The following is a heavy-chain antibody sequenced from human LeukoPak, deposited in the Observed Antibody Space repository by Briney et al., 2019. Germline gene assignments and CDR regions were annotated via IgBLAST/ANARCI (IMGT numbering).Heavy chain of an antibody. D-gene: IGHD6-13*01. J-gene: IGHJ4*02. V-gene: IGHV3-30-3*01. CDR3: AREYSSSWWDFDY. Sequence: GGSLRLSCAASGFTFSSYAKHWVRQAPGQGLEWVAVISYDGSNKYYADSVKGRFTISRDNSKNTLYLQMNSLRAEDTAVYYCAREYSSSWWDFDYWGQGTLVTVSS. CDR2: ISYDGSNK. CDR1: GFTFSSYA.